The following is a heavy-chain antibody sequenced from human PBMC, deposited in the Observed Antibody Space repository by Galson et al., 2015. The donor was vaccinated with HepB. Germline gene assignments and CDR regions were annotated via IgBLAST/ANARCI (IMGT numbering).Heavy chain of an antibody. CDR2: ISYDGSNK. CDR3: AKSEDSSGYKAFDI. CDR1: GFTFSSYG. Sequence: SLRLSCAASGFTFSSYGMHWVRQAPGKGLEWVAVISYDGSNKYYADSVKGRFTISRDNSKNTLYLQMNSLRAEDTAVYYCAKSEDSSGYKAFDIWGQGTMVTVSS. D-gene: IGHD3-22*01. V-gene: IGHV3-30*18. J-gene: IGHJ3*02.